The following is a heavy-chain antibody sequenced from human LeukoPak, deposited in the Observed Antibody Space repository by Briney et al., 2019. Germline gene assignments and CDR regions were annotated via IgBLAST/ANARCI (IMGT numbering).Heavy chain of an antibody. Sequence: SETLSLTCTVSGGSISSYYWSWIRQPPGKGLEWIGYIYYSGSTNYNPSLKSRVTISVDTSKNQFSLKLSSVTAADTAVYYCARGGSGYGEDYWGQGTLVTVSS. CDR1: GGSISSYY. D-gene: IGHD5-12*01. CDR3: ARGGSGYGEDY. J-gene: IGHJ4*02. V-gene: IGHV4-59*01. CDR2: IYYSGST.